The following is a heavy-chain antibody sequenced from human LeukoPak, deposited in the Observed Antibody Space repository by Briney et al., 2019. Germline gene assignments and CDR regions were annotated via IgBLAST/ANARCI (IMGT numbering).Heavy chain of an antibody. J-gene: IGHJ5*02. V-gene: IGHV3-30-3*01. Sequence: PGGSLRLSCAASGFTFSSYAMHWVRQAPGKGLEWVAVISYDGSNKYYADSVKGRFTISRDNSKNTLYLQMNSLRAEDTAVYYCAREDSEMATTAWGQGTLVTVSS. CDR3: AREDSEMATTA. CDR1: GFTFSSYA. CDR2: ISYDGSNK. D-gene: IGHD5-24*01.